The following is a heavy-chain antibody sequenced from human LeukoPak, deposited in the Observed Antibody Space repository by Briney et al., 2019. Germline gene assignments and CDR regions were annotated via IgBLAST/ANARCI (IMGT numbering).Heavy chain of an antibody. J-gene: IGHJ4*02. Sequence: PGGSLRLSCAASEFTFSNYAMTWVRQAPGKGLQWVSTITGSTYRTYYVESVRGRFTISRDNSKNTLYLQMNSLRAEDTAIYYCAKGRTNDYWGQGTLVTVSS. D-gene: IGHD1/OR15-1a*01. CDR3: AKGRTNDY. CDR2: ITGSTYRT. V-gene: IGHV3-23*01. CDR1: EFTFSNYA.